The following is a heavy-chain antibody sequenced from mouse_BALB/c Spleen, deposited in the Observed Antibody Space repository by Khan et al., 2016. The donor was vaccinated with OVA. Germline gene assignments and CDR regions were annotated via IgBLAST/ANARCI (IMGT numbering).Heavy chain of an antibody. V-gene: IGHV1-34*01. CDR2: IDPFNGGN. J-gene: IGHJ3*01. CDR1: GYSFTTYY. Sequence: VQLQQSGPELMKPGASVKISCKASGYSFTTYYMHWVKQSHGKSLEWIGYIDPFNGGNDYNQKFKGKATLTVDKSSSTAYMHLSSLTSEDSAVXDGARGTFDYWGQGTLVTVSA. CDR3: ARGTFDY. D-gene: IGHD3-3*01.